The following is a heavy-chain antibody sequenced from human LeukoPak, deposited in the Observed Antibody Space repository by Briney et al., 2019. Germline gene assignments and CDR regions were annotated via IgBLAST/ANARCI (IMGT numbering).Heavy chain of an antibody. CDR1: GASISGSGYY. CDR2: IYYSGCT. D-gene: IGHD4-17*01. J-gene: IGHJ4*02. V-gene: IGHV4-39*07. Sequence: SETLSLTCAVSGASISGSGYYWGWIRQPPGKGLEWIGNIYYSGCTYYNPSLKSRVTISVDTSKNQFSLKLNSVTAADTAVYYCARAGYGDSDFDYWGQGTLVTVSS. CDR3: ARAGYGDSDFDY.